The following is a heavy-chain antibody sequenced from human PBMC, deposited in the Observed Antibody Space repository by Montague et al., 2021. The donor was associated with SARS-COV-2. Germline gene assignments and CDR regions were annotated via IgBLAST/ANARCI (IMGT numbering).Heavy chain of an antibody. CDR2: ISISGST. Sequence: TLSLTCTVSGGSISSGSYYWSRIRQPAGKGLEWIGRISISGSTNYNPSLKSRVTISVDTSMNQFSLKLSSVTAADTAVYYCARDIAVAGLFDYWGQGTLVTVSS. CDR1: GGSISSGSYY. CDR3: ARDIAVAGLFDY. J-gene: IGHJ4*02. D-gene: IGHD6-19*01. V-gene: IGHV4-61*02.